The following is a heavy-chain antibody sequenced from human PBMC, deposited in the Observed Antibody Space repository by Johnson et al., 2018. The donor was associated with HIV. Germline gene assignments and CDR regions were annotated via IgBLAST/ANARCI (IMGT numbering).Heavy chain of an antibody. CDR1: GFTFNSYA. D-gene: IGHD1-26*01. V-gene: IGHV3-30*14. Sequence: QVQLVESGGGVVQPARSLRLSCVASGFTFNSYAMHWVRQAPGKGLEWVTLISYDGSNSYYSDSVKGRFTISRDNSKNTLYLQMNSLRAEDTAVYYCARESANSGRYSGAFDIWGQGTMVTVSS. J-gene: IGHJ3*02. CDR3: ARESANSGRYSGAFDI. CDR2: ISYDGSNS.